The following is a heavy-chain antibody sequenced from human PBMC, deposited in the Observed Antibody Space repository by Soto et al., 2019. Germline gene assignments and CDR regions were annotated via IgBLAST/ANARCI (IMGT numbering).Heavy chain of an antibody. CDR1: GGSFSGYI. J-gene: IGHJ4*02. D-gene: IGHD3-10*01. CDR2: INHSGST. CDR3: ARGLSTGSSSAGSWYDFDY. V-gene: IGHV4-34*01. Sequence: QVQLQQWGAGLLKPSETLSLTCAVHGGSFSGYIWTWIRQPPGKGLQWIGQINHSGSTYYNPSLKCRVTISGYTSSDLVSLELSSATAADTAVYYCARGLSTGSSSAGSWYDFDYWGQGTPVSVSS.